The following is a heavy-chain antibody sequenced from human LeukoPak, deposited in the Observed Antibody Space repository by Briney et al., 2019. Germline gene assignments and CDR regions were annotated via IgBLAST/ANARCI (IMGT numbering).Heavy chain of an antibody. V-gene: IGHV3-23*01. D-gene: IGHD4-17*01. Sequence: GGSLRLSCAASGFTFSSYAMSWVRQAPGKGLEWVSSISGSGGSTYYADPVKGRFTISKDNSKNTLYLQMNSLRAEDTAVYYCTKDPTYYGDYLFDYWGQGTLVTVSS. CDR1: GFTFSSYA. J-gene: IGHJ4*02. CDR3: TKDPTYYGDYLFDY. CDR2: ISGSGGST.